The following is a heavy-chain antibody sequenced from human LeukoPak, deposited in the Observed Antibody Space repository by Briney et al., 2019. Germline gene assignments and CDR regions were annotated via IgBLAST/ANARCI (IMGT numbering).Heavy chain of an antibody. Sequence: ASVKVSCKASGYTFTGYYMHWVRQAAGQGLEGMGWINLNSGGTNYAQKSQGRGTMTSDTDISTAYMELSRLRSENTAVYSCATHSSDYDILTGYYKGLLDYWGQGTLVTVSS. J-gene: IGHJ4*02. CDR2: INLNSGGT. CDR3: ATHSSDYDILTGYYKGLLDY. CDR1: GYTFTGYY. V-gene: IGHV1-2*02. D-gene: IGHD3-9*01.